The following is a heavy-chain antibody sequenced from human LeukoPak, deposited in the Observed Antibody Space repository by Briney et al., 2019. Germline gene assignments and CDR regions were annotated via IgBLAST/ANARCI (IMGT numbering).Heavy chain of an antibody. Sequence: PGGSLRLSCAASGFTVSSNYMSWVRQAPGKGLEWVSDMSGSGGSTYYADSVKGRFAISRDNSKNTLYLQMNSLRAEDTAVYYCAKDASTAWDGNFDHWGQGTLVTVSS. J-gene: IGHJ4*02. D-gene: IGHD1-26*01. CDR2: MSGSGGST. CDR1: GFTVSSNY. CDR3: AKDASTAWDGNFDH. V-gene: IGHV3-23*01.